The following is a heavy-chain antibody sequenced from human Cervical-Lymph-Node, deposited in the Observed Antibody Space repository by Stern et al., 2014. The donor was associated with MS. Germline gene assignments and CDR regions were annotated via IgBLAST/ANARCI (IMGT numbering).Heavy chain of an antibody. J-gene: IGHJ4*02. CDR3: SRDADGYSLVFGY. D-gene: IGHD5-24*01. CDR2: INKSATT. V-gene: IGHV4-30-4*01. CDR1: GGSISSAEYY. Sequence: QLQLQESGPGLVKPSQTLSLTCAVTGGSISSAEYYWSWIRQSPGKGLEGIGNINKSATTYYNPSLKSRVTISVDTSKNQFSLKLRSVTAADTAVYYCSRDADGYSLVFGYWGRGTLVTVSS.